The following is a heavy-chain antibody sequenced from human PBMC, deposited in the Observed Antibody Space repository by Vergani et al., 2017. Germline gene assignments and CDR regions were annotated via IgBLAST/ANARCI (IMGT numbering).Heavy chain of an antibody. J-gene: IGHJ4*02. Sequence: QVQLVQSGAEVKKPGSSVKVSCKASGGTFSSYAISWVRQAPGQGLEWMGRIIPIFGTANYAQKFQGRVTITADESTSTAYMELSSLRSEDTAVYYCAVYLCMAYCGGSSSPRLDYWGQGTLVTVSS. D-gene: IGHD2-21*01. CDR3: AVYLCMAYCGGSSSPRLDY. V-gene: IGHV1-69*18. CDR2: IIPIFGTA. CDR1: GGTFSSYA.